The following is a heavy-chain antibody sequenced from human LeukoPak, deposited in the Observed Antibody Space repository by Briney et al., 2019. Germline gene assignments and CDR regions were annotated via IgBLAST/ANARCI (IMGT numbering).Heavy chain of an antibody. J-gene: IGHJ4*02. V-gene: IGHV4-59*01. CDR3: ARMGYSSGWYYLDY. D-gene: IGHD6-19*01. Sequence: PSETLSLTCTVSGGSIRSYYWSWVRQFPGKGLEWIGYIYYSGSTKYNPSLKSRVTISLDTSKNQFSLKLSSLTAADTAVYYCARMGYSSGWYYLDYWGQGTLVTVSS. CDR1: GGSIRSYY. CDR2: IYYSGST.